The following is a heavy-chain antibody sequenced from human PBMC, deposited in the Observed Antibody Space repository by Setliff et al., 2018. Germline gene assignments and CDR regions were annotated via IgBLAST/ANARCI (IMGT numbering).Heavy chain of an antibody. Sequence: SETLSLTCTVSGGSMIGGHYYWSWIRQLPGKGLEWIAYIYYSGNAYYNPSLKSRVTISVDTSKNQFSLKINSVTAADTAVYYCAREGVDTRSSTDYRYYMDLWGKGTTVTVSS. CDR2: IYYSGNA. J-gene: IGHJ6*03. CDR3: AREGVDTRSSTDYRYYMDL. CDR1: GGSMIGGHYY. D-gene: IGHD5-18*01. V-gene: IGHV4-31*03.